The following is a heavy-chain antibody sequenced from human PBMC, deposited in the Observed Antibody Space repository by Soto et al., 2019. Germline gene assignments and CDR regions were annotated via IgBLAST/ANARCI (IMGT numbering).Heavy chain of an antibody. V-gene: IGHV4-39*01. D-gene: IGHD3-10*01. J-gene: IGHJ6*03. Sequence: SETLSLTCTVSGGSISSSSYYWGWIRQPPGKGLEWIGSIYYSGSTYYNPSLKSRVTISVDTSKNQFSLKLSSVTAADTAVYYCARASPDTMVRGAHYYYYYYMDVWGKGTTVTVSS. CDR1: GGSISSSSYY. CDR3: ARASPDTMVRGAHYYYYYYMDV. CDR2: IYYSGST.